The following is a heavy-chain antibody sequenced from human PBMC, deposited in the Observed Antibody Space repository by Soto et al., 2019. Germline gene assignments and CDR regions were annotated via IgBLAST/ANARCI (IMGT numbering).Heavy chain of an antibody. CDR3: ARVGRDYDFWSGYLYYFDY. D-gene: IGHD3-3*01. CDR2: IWYDGSNK. V-gene: IGHV3-33*01. Sequence: GGSLRLSCAASGFTLSSYGMHWVRQAPGKGLEWVAVIWYDGSNKYYADSVKGRFTISRDNSKNTLYLQMNSLRAEDTAVYYCARVGRDYDFWSGYLYYFDYWGQGTLVTVPS. CDR1: GFTLSSYG. J-gene: IGHJ4*02.